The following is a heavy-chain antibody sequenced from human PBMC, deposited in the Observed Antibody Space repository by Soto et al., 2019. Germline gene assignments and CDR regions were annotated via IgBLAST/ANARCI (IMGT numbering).Heavy chain of an antibody. D-gene: IGHD3-22*01. V-gene: IGHV3-21*01. CDR3: ARDREEYYYDSSGYYSPYYYYGMDV. J-gene: IGHJ6*02. CDR2: ISSSSSYI. CDR1: GFTFSSYS. Sequence: PGGSLRLSCAASGFTFSSYSMNWVRQAPGKGLEWVSSISSSSSYIYYADSVKGRFTISRDNAKNSLYLQMNSLRAEDTAVYYCARDREEYYYDSSGYYSPYYYYGMDVWGQGTTVTVSS.